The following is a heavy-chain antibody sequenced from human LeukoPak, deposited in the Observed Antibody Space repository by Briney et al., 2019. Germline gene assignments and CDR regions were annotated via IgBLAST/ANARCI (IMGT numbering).Heavy chain of an antibody. D-gene: IGHD1-20*01. CDR3: ARSNWNRNFVFDY. J-gene: IGHJ4*02. V-gene: IGHV4-59*01. Sequence: SETLSLTCTVSGGSISSYYWSWIRQPPGKGLEWIGYIYYSGSTNYNPSLKSRVTISVDTSKNQFSLKLSSVTAADTAVYYCARSNWNRNFVFDYWGQGTLVTVSS. CDR2: IYYSGST. CDR1: GGSISSYY.